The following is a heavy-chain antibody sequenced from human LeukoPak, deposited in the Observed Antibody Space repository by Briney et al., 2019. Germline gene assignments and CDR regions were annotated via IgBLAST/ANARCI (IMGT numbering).Heavy chain of an antibody. CDR3: AREGSSSWYRYYFDY. Sequence: GGSLRLSCAAPGFTFSSYTMTWVRQAPGKGLEWASYISSSGSTIYYADSVKGRFTISRDNAKNSLYLQMNSLRAEDTAVYYCAREGSSSWYRYYFDYWGQGTLVTVSS. CDR1: GFTFSSYT. J-gene: IGHJ4*02. D-gene: IGHD6-13*01. V-gene: IGHV3-48*04. CDR2: ISSSGSTI.